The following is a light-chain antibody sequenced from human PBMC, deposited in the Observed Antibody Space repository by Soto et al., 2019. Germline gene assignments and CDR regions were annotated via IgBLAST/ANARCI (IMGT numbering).Light chain of an antibody. V-gene: IGKV2-28*01. CDR2: LGS. CDR3: MQALQTPYS. CDR1: QSLLHSNGYIY. J-gene: IGKJ2*03. Sequence: DIVMTQSPLSLPVTPGEPASISCRSSQSLLHSNGYIYLDWYLQKPGQSPQLLIYLGSNRASGVPDRFSGSGSGTDFTLKISRVEAVDVGVYYCMQALQTPYSFGQGTKLEIK.